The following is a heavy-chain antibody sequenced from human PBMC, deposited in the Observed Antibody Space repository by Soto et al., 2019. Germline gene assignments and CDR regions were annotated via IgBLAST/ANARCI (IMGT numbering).Heavy chain of an antibody. D-gene: IGHD3-10*01. CDR2: IYHSGST. J-gene: IGHJ3*02. CDR3: ARLPYYYGSGSYYNGDAFDI. V-gene: IGHV4-4*02. Sequence: SETLSLTCAVSGGSISSSNWWSLVRRPPGKGLEWIGEIYHSGSTNYNPSLKSRVTISVDKSKNQFSLKLSSVTAADTAVYYCARLPYYYGSGSYYNGDAFDIWGQGTMVTVSS. CDR1: GGSISSSNW.